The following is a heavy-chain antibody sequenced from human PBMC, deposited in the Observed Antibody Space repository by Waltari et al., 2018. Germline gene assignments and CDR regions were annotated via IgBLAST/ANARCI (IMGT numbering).Heavy chain of an antibody. J-gene: IGHJ1*01. CDR2: VYYSWSVYSDGKT. Sequence: QPQLQESGPGLVKPSETLSLPCTVSGDSISIGGYYWGGIRQSRGKGLEWIGSVYYSWSVYSDGKTYQNPALKGRVTISIDLSKNEFSLKLESVTAADAAVYFCARDQEFYQHWGQGTLVTVSS. CDR3: ARDQEFYQH. CDR1: GDSISIGGYY. V-gene: IGHV4-39*02.